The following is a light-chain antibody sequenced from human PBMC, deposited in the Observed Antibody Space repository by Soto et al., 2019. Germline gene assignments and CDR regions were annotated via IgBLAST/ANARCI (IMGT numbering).Light chain of an antibody. V-gene: IGKV2-28*01. J-gene: IGKJ1*01. CDR1: QSLLHSNGYTY. Sequence: DIVVTQSPLSLTVTPGEPASISCRSSQSLLHSNGYTYLDWYLQKPGQSPQVLIYMGSNRASGVPDRFSGRGSGTDFTLKISRVEAEDVGVYYCMQTLQTRTFGQGTKMEI. CDR2: MGS. CDR3: MQTLQTRT.